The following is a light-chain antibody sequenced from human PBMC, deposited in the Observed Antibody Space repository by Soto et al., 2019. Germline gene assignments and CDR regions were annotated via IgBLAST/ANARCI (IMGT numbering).Light chain of an antibody. CDR2: GAS. J-gene: IGKJ4*01. CDR1: QPVISNF. Sequence: EIVLTKSPGTLSLSPGERATLSCRAGQPVISNFLAWYQQKPGQAPILLIYGASSRATATPDRFRGSGSGTDFTLTINRLEPEDFALYYCQQYSAYPLSFGGGTTVDIK. V-gene: IGKV3-20*01. CDR3: QQYSAYPLS.